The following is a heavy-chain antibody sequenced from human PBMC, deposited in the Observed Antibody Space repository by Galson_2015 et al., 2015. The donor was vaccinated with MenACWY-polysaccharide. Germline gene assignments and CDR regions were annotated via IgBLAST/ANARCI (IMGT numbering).Heavy chain of an antibody. CDR3: ARDGGIVVVPSR. CDR2: IKQDGSEK. J-gene: IGHJ3*01. Sequence: SLRLSCAASGFTFSSYWMSWVRQAPGKGLEWVATIKQDGSEKYYVDSVKGRFTISRDNAKSSLYLQMSSLRAEDTAVYYRARDGGIVVVPSRWGQGTMVTVSS. V-gene: IGHV3-7*01. CDR1: GFTFSSYW. D-gene: IGHD2-2*01.